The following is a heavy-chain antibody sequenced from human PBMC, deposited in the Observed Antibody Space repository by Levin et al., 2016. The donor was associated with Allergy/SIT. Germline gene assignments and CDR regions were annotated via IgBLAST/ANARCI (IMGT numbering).Heavy chain of an antibody. CDR1: GFTFSDYY. J-gene: IGHJ4*02. CDR3: ARDSRRYSSSSGYGD. V-gene: IGHV3-11*06. D-gene: IGHD6-6*01. Sequence: GESLKISCAASGFTFSDYYMSWIRQAPGKGLEWVSYISSSSSYTNYADSVKGRFTISRDNAKNSLYLQMNSLRAEDTAVYYCARDSRRYSSSSGYGDWGQGTLVTVSS. CDR2: ISSSSSYT.